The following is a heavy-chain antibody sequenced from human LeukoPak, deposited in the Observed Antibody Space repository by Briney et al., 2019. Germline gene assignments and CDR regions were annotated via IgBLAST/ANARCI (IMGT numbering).Heavy chain of an antibody. Sequence: SETLSLTCSVSGGSISSYYWSWIRQSPENGLEWIGYIYNSGNTNYNLFLKSRVTISADTSKNQFSLKLTSVTAADTAVYYCARSGWIYDILTRNWFDPWGQGTLVTVSS. D-gene: IGHD3-9*01. CDR2: IYNSGNT. J-gene: IGHJ5*02. CDR1: GGSISSYY. CDR3: ARSGWIYDILTRNWFDP. V-gene: IGHV4-59*01.